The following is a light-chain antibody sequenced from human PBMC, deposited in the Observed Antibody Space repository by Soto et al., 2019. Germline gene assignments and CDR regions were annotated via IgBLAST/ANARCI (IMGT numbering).Light chain of an antibody. CDR3: QQYGVSPT. CDR1: QIVTSSS. V-gene: IGKV3-20*01. CDR2: AAS. J-gene: IGKJ4*01. Sequence: EIVLTQSPGTLSLSPGERVTLSCRASQIVTSSSLAWYQQKPGQAPRLLIYAASSRATGIPDRFSGSESGTDFTLTIRRLEPEDLAVYYCQQYGVSPTFGGGSKVEIK.